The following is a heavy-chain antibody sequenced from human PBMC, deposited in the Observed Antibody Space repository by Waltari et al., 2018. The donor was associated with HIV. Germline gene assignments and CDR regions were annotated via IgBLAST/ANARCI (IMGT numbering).Heavy chain of an antibody. Sequence: QLQLQESGPGLVKPSETPSLTCTVSGGSISSSRYYWGWIRQPPGTGLEWIGSIYYSGSTYYNPSLKSRVTISVDTSKNQFSLKLSSVTAADTAVYYCARSAAALPGYFDYWGQGTLVTVSS. D-gene: IGHD6-13*01. CDR1: GGSISSSRYY. CDR3: ARSAAALPGYFDY. CDR2: IYYSGST. J-gene: IGHJ4*02. V-gene: IGHV4-39*01.